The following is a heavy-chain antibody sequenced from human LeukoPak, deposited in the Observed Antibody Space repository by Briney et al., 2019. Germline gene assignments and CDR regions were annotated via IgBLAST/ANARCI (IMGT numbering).Heavy chain of an antibody. CDR2: IGGSGGGT. Sequence: GGSLTLSCEASGSAFSRYGMNWVRQAPAKGLEWVAWIGGSGGGTSYVDSVKGRFTISRDNSNNMVYLQMNSLRAEDTAIYYCAKDAGATGIDYYYYYMDVWGKGTTVTISS. J-gene: IGHJ6*03. CDR1: GSAFSRYG. CDR3: AKDAGATGIDYYYYYMDV. D-gene: IGHD1-26*01. V-gene: IGHV3-23*01.